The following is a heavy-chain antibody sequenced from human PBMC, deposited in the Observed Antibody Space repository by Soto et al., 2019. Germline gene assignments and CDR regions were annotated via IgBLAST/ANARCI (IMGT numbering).Heavy chain of an antibody. CDR1: GFTYSSYA. CDR3: AKNVWGITIFGGMDV. V-gene: IGHV3-23*01. Sequence: EVQLLESGGGLVQPGGSLRLSCAASGFTYSSYAMSWVRQAPGKGLEWVSAISGSGGSTYYADSVKGRFTISRDNSKNTLYLQMNSLRAEDTAVYYCAKNVWGITIFGGMDVWGQGTTVTVSS. D-gene: IGHD3-9*01. J-gene: IGHJ6*02. CDR2: ISGSGGST.